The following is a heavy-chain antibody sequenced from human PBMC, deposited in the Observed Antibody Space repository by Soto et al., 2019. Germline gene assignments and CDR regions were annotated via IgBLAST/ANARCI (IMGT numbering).Heavy chain of an antibody. CDR3: ASPYYDFWSGYSAYDSFDI. J-gene: IGHJ3*02. CDR1: GGTFSSYA. CDR2: IIPIFGTA. Sequence: QVQLVQSGAEVKQPGSSVKVSCKASGGTFSSYAISWVRQAPGQGLEWMGGIIPIFGTANYAQKFQGRVTITADESTSTAYMELSSLRSEDTAVYYCASPYYDFWSGYSAYDSFDIWGQGTMVTVSS. D-gene: IGHD3-3*01. V-gene: IGHV1-69*01.